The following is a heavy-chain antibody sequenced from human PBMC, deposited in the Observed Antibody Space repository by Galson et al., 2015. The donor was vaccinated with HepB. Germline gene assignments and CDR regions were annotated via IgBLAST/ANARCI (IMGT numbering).Heavy chain of an antibody. D-gene: IGHD5-18*01. CDR1: GGSFSTYY. Sequence: SETLSLTCVVSGGSFSTYYWNWIRQPPGKGLEWIGEINHSGSTNYNPSLKSRVTMSLDTSKNQFSLKLTSVTAADTAVYYCARHLVLYTAMVVNYGMDVWGQGTAVTVSS. CDR2: INHSGST. J-gene: IGHJ6*02. V-gene: IGHV4-34*01. CDR3: ARHLVLYTAMVVNYGMDV.